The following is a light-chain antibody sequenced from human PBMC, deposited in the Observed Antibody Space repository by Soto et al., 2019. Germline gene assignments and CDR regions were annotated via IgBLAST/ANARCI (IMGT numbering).Light chain of an antibody. J-gene: IGLJ1*01. V-gene: IGLV1-51*01. CDR3: GTWDSSLSGLYV. CDR1: SSNIGNSY. Sequence: QSVLTQPPSVSAAPGQKVTISCSGSSSNIGNSYVSWYQQLPGTAPKLLIYDNNKRPSGIPDRFSGSKSGTSATLGITGLQTGDEADYYCGTWDSSLSGLYVFGTGTKLTVL. CDR2: DNN.